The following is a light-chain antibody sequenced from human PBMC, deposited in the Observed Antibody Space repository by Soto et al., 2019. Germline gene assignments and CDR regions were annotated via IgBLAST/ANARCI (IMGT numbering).Light chain of an antibody. CDR3: QQYNSYSRT. Sequence: DIQMTQSPSTLSASVVDRVTITCRASQSISSWLAWYQQKPGKAPKLLIYDGSSLVSGVPSRVSGGGSGTEFTLTIINLQPDDSATYYCQQYNSYSRTFGQGTKVDIK. V-gene: IGKV1-5*01. J-gene: IGKJ1*01. CDR2: DGS. CDR1: QSISSW.